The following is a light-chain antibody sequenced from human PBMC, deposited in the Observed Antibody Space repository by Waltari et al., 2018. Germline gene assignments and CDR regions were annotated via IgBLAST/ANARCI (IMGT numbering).Light chain of an antibody. J-gene: IGKJ1*01. Sequence: DVAMTQSPLSLPVTPGEPASISCRSRESLLHSNGNTYLAWYLQKPGQSPQLLIYLGFTRASGVPDRFSGSGSGTDFTLKISRVEAEDVGIYYCMQAIRTPRTFAQGTKVEIK. V-gene: IGKV2-28*01. CDR1: ESLLHSNGNTY. CDR3: MQAIRTPRT. CDR2: LGF.